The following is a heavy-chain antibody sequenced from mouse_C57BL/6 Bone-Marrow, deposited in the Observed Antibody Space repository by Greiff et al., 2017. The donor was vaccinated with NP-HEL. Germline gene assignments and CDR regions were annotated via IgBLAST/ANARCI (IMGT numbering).Heavy chain of an antibody. CDR2: ISDGGSYT. V-gene: IGHV5-4*03. J-gene: IGHJ2*01. CDR3: ARGDGYYVNFDY. CDR1: GFTFSSYA. Sequence: EVKVEESGGGLVKPGGSLKLSCAASGFTFSSYAMSWVRQTPEKRLEWVATISDGGSYTYYPDNVKGRFTISRDNAKNNLYLQMSHLKSEDTAMYYCARGDGYYVNFDYWGQGTTLTVSS. D-gene: IGHD2-3*01.